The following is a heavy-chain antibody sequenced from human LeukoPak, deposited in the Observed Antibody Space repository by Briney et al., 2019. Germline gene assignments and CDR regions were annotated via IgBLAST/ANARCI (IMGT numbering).Heavy chain of an antibody. J-gene: IGHJ4*02. CDR1: GGSFSGYY. Sequence: SETLSLTCAVYGGSFSGYYWSWIRQPPGKGLEWIGEINHSGSTNYNPSLKSRVTISVDTSKNQFSLKLSSVTAADTAVYYCAKVRSSGWYGNFGYWGQGTLVTVSS. CDR3: AKVRSSGWYGNFGY. CDR2: INHSGST. V-gene: IGHV4-34*01. D-gene: IGHD6-19*01.